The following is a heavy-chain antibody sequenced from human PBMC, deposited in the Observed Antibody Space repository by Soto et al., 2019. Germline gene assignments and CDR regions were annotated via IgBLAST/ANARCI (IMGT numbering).Heavy chain of an antibody. CDR1: GFNFDNYG. V-gene: IGHV3-30*18. J-gene: IGHJ4*02. CDR2: ITYDGSNK. Sequence: QVQLVGSGGGVVQPGGSLRLSCQASGFNFDNYGMHWVRQDPGKGLEWVAVITYDGSNKYYADSVKGRFTISRDNSKNTLSLHLNTLKPEDTAVYHCAKDRVGGTFYTPLGFWGQGTLVTVSS. D-gene: IGHD1-7*01. CDR3: AKDRVGGTFYTPLGF.